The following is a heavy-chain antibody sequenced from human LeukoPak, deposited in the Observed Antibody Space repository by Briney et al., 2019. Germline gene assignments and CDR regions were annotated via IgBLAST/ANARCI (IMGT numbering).Heavy chain of an antibody. V-gene: IGHV4-59*08. D-gene: IGHD1-26*01. J-gene: IGHJ4*02. Sequence: SETLSLTCTVSGGSISSYYWSWIRQPPGKGLEWIGYIYYSGSTNYNPSLKSRVTISVDTSKNQFSLKLSSVTAADTAVYYCGWSGSYYDYWGQGTLVTVSS. CDR2: IYYSGST. CDR1: GGSISSYY. CDR3: GWSGSYYDY.